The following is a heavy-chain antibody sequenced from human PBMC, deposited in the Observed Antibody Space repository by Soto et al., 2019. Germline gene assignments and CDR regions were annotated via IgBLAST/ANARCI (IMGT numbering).Heavy chain of an antibody. CDR1: GGTFSSYA. D-gene: IGHD6-6*01. J-gene: IGHJ4*02. CDR3: CKSLAGLYRSSSHFDY. Sequence: SVKVSCKASGGTFSSYAISWVRQAPGQGLEWMGGIIPIFGTANYAQKFQGRVTITADESTSTAYMELSSLRSEDTAVYYCCKSLAGLYRSSSHFDYWGQGTLVTVSS. V-gene: IGHV1-69*13. CDR2: IIPIFGTA.